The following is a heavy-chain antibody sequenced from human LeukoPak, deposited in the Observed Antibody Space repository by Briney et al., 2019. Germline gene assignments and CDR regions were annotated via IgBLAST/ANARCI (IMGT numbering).Heavy chain of an antibody. CDR3: ARESSGSYFAFDY. J-gene: IGHJ4*02. CDR2: ISSSGSTI. Sequence: PGGPLRLSFAASGFTFSSYEMNWVRQAPGKGLEWVSYISSSGSTIYYADSVKGRFTISRDNAKNSLYLQMNSLRAEDTAVYYCARESSGSYFAFDYWGQGTLVTVSS. V-gene: IGHV3-48*03. D-gene: IGHD1-26*01. CDR1: GFTFSSYE.